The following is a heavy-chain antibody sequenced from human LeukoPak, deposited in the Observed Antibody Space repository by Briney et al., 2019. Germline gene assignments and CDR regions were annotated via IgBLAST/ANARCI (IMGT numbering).Heavy chain of an antibody. J-gene: IGHJ5*02. CDR2: IIPILGIA. CDR1: GGTFSSYA. D-gene: IGHD1-26*01. V-gene: IGHV1-69*04. Sequence: ASVKVSCKASGGTFSSYAISWVRQAPGQGLEWMGRIIPILGIANYAQKFQGRVTITADKSTSTAYMELSSLRSEDTAVYYCARAGYYVNRGAGLDPWGQGTLVTVSS. CDR3: ARAGYYVNRGAGLDP.